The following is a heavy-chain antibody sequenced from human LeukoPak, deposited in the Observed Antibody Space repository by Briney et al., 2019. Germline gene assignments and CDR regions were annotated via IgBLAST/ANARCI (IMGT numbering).Heavy chain of an antibody. Sequence: GGSLRLSCAASGFTFSNAWMSWVRQAPGKGLEWVGRIKGKTDGGTTVYAAPVKCRFTISGDDTKNTLYLQMNSMNNEKTAEYYCTTEKNGGPGVVFDTWGQGTLVTVSS. CDR1: GFTFSNAW. CDR2: IKGKTDGGTT. V-gene: IGHV3-15*01. CDR3: TTEKNGGPGVVFDT. J-gene: IGHJ5*02. D-gene: IGHD4-23*01.